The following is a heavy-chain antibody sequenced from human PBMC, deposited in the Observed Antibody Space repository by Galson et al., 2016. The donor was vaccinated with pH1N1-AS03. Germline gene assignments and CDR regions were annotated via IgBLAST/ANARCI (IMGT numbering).Heavy chain of an antibody. CDR2: ISPQNGNT. J-gene: IGHJ5*02. CDR3: ARAAPFDP. CDR1: GYTFSNFG. D-gene: IGHD2-15*01. Sequence: SVKVSCKASGYTFSNFGMSWVRQAPGQGLEWMGWISPQNGNTQYAQRLEGRVTMTTDTSTSTAYMELWSLTYDDTAVYYCARAAPFDPWGQGTVVTVSS. V-gene: IGHV1-18*04.